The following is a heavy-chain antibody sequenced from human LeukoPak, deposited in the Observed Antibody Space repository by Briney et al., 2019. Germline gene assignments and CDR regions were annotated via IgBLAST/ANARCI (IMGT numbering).Heavy chain of an antibody. D-gene: IGHD3-10*01. CDR3: AGGSTMIRGAADY. CDR1: GGSISSYY. V-gene: IGHV4-59*01. J-gene: IGHJ4*02. CDR2: IYYSGST. Sequence: SETLSLTCTVSGGSISSYYWSWIRQPPGKGLEWIGNIYYSGSTNYNPSLKSRVTISVDTSKNQFSLKLSSVTAADTAVYFCAGGSTMIRGAADYWGQGILVTVSS.